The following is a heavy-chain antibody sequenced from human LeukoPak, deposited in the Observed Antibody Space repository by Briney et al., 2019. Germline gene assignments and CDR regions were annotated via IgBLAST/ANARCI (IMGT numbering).Heavy chain of an antibody. Sequence: SVKVSCKASGGTFSSYAISWVRQALGQGLEWVGGIIPIFGTANYAQKFQGRVTITADESTSTAYMELSSLRSEDTAVYYCARAARGYYDSSGYTPFDYWGQGTLVTVSS. D-gene: IGHD3-22*01. CDR3: ARAARGYYDSSGYTPFDY. CDR1: GGTFSSYA. J-gene: IGHJ4*02. CDR2: IIPIFGTA. V-gene: IGHV1-69*13.